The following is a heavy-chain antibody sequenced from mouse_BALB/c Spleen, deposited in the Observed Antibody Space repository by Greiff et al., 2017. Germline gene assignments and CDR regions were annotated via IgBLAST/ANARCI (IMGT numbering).Heavy chain of an antibody. CDR1: GFTFSSYT. CDR2: ISNGGGST. J-gene: IGHJ4*01. Sequence: EVQLVESGGGLVQPGGSLKLSCAASGFTFSSYTMSWVRQTPEKRLEWVAYISNGGGSTYYPDTVKGRFTISRDNAKNTLYLQMSSLKSEDTAMYYCARQGYYDYAMDYWGQGTSVTVSA. D-gene: IGHD2-3*01. CDR3: ARQGYYDYAMDY. V-gene: IGHV5-12-2*01.